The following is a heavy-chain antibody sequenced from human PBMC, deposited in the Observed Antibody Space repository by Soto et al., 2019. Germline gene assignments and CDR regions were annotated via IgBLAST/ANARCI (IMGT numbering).Heavy chain of an antibody. CDR1: GDTFTTNS. J-gene: IGHJ4*02. CDR2: IIPVVGRT. D-gene: IGHD2-8*01. V-gene: IGHV1-69*06. CDR3: ARCLLYATTYFDY. Sequence: QVQLVQSGAEVKKPGSSVKVSCKASGDTFTTNSRNWVRQAPGQGLEWMGGIIPVVGRTKYAQKYQDRVTITGDKSTNTAYMDLSSLRSYDTAVYYCARCLLYATTYFDYWGQGTPVTVSS.